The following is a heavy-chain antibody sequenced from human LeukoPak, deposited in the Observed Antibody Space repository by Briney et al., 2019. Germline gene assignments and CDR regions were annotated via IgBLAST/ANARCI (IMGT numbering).Heavy chain of an antibody. J-gene: IGHJ5*02. Sequence: GGSLRLSCAASGFTFSDYYMSWIRQARGKGLEWVSYISSRGSTIYYADSLKSRFNNARDNAKNSLYLQMNSLRAEDTAVYYCASDEGNWFDPWGQGTLVTVSS. V-gene: IGHV3-11*04. CDR3: ASDEGNWFDP. CDR1: GFTFSDYY. CDR2: ISSRGSTI.